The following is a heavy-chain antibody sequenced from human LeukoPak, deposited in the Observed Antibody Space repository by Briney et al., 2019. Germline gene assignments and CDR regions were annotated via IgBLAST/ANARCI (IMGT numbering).Heavy chain of an antibody. J-gene: IGHJ6*03. CDR1: GFTFSNAW. CDR2: IKSKTDGSTT. Sequence: PGGSLRLSCAASGFTFSNAWMSWVRQAPGKGLEWVGRIKSKTDGSTTAYPASVKGRFTISRDDSKNTLYLQMNSLKTDDTAVYYCTTIKDIVVVVAATPDDYYDMDVWGKGTTVTVSS. V-gene: IGHV3-15*01. D-gene: IGHD2-15*01. CDR3: TTIKDIVVVVAATPDDYYDMDV.